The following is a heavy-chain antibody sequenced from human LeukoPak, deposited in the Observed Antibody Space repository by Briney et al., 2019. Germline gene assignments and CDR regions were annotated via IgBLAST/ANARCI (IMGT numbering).Heavy chain of an antibody. Sequence: ASVKVSCKASGYTFTGYYMHWVRQAPGQGLEWMGWINPNSGGTNYAQKFQGRVTMTRDTSISTAYMELSRLRSDDTAVYYCARAYDILTGYYSYDYYYMGVWGKGTTVTVSS. CDR3: ARAYDILTGYYSYDYYYMGV. V-gene: IGHV1-2*02. CDR2: INPNSGGT. D-gene: IGHD3-9*01. CDR1: GYTFTGYY. J-gene: IGHJ6*03.